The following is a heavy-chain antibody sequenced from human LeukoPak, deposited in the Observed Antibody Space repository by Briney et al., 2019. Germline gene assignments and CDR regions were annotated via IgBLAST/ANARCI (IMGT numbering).Heavy chain of an antibody. CDR2: IYHSGKA. CDR3: ARGRYGSGSYYTTQFDY. J-gene: IGHJ4*02. D-gene: IGHD3-10*01. V-gene: IGHV4-59*12. CDR1: GGSISSYY. Sequence: SETLSLTCTVSGGSISSYYWSWIRQPPGKGLEWIGSIYHSGKAYYNPSLKSRVTMSVDTSKNQFSLKLSSVTAADTAVYYCARGRYGSGSYYTTQFDYWGQGTLVTVSS.